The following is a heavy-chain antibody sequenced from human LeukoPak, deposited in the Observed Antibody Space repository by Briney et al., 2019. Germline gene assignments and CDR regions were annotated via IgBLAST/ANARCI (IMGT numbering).Heavy chain of an antibody. V-gene: IGHV3-7*01. CDR2: IKQDGSEK. J-gene: IGHJ4*02. CDR3: AREGAGYYLDY. Sequence: GGSLRLSCAASGFTFSNYWMSWVRQAPGKGLEWVANIKQDGSEKNYVDSVKGRSTISRDNAKNSLYLQMNSLRAEDTAVYYCAREGAGYYLDYWGQGTLVTVSS. CDR1: GFTFSNYW. D-gene: IGHD3-9*01.